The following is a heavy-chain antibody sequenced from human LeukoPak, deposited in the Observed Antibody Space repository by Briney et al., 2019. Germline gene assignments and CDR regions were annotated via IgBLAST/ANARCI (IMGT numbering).Heavy chain of an antibody. J-gene: IGHJ4*02. Sequence: ASVTVSFTSSGYTFTISDINWVRQAAGQGLGWMGWINPNSGRTGYAQKFQGRVTMTANTSISTAYMELRNLRFDDTAVYYCARGRSGLAAAGTYDYWGQGTLITVSS. CDR1: GYTFTISD. D-gene: IGHD6-13*01. CDR3: ARGRSGLAAAGTYDY. V-gene: IGHV1-8*01. CDR2: INPNSGRT.